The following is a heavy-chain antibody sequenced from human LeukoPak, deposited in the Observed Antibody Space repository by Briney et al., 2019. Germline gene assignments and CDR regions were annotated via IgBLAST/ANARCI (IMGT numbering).Heavy chain of an antibody. V-gene: IGHV1-69*06. CDR3: ARELRDGYNFRWFDP. D-gene: IGHD5-24*01. CDR2: IIPIFGTA. J-gene: IGHJ5*02. Sequence: SVKVSCKASGGTFSSYAISWVRQAPGQGLEWMGGIIPIFGTANYAQKFQGRVTITADKSTSTAYMELSSLRSEDTAVYYCARELRDGYNFRWFDPWGQGTLVTVSS. CDR1: GGTFSSYA.